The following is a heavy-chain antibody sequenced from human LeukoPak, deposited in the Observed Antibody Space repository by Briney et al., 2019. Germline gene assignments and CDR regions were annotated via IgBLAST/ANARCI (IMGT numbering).Heavy chain of an antibody. J-gene: IGHJ4*02. CDR2: IYSGGST. CDR3: ARTSYERVLDY. D-gene: IGHD5-12*01. V-gene: IGHV3-53*01. Sequence: GGSLRLSCAASGFTVSSNYMSWVRQAPGKGLEWVSVIYSGGSTYYADSVKGRFTISRDNSKNTLYLQMNSLRAEDTAVYYCARTSYERVLDYWGQGTLVTVSS. CDR1: GFTVSSNY.